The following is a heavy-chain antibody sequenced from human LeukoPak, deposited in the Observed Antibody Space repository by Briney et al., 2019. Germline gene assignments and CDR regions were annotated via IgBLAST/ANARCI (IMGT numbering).Heavy chain of an antibody. CDR1: GYTFTGYY. CDR3: ARSTYYDSSGYYYFGY. CDR2: ISPNSGGT. V-gene: IGHV1-2*02. J-gene: IGHJ4*02. Sequence: GASVKVSCKASGYTFTGYYMHWVRQAPGQGLEWMGWISPNSGGTNYAQKFQGRVTMTRDTSISTAYMELSRLRSDDTAVYYCARSTYYDSSGYYYFGYWGQGTLVTVSS. D-gene: IGHD3-22*01.